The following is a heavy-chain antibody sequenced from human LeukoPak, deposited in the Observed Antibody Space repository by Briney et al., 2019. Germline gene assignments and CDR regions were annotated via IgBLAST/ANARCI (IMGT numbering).Heavy chain of an antibody. CDR2: IYSSGST. CDR1: GGSIRSYY. CDR3: ARNTGFFDY. Sequence: PSETLSLTCSVSGGSIRSYYWSWIRQPPGKGLEWIGYIYSSGSTNYNPSLKSRVTISVDTSKNQFSLKLSSVTAADTAVYYCARNTGFFDYWGQGTLVTVSS. J-gene: IGHJ4*02. V-gene: IGHV4-59*01.